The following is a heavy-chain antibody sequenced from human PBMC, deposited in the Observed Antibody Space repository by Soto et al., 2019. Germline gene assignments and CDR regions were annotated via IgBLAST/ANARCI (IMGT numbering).Heavy chain of an antibody. J-gene: IGHJ4*02. CDR2: ISAYNGNT. D-gene: IGHD1-26*01. V-gene: IGHV1-18*01. CDR3: AVYSGSYYSRPDY. Sequence: QVQLVQSGAEVKKPGASVKVSCKASGYSFTSYGISWVRQAPGQGLEWVGWISAYNGNTNYAQKLQGRVTMTTDTTTTTAYIELRSLRSDDTAVYYCAVYSGSYYSRPDYWGQGTLVTVSS. CDR1: GYSFTSYG.